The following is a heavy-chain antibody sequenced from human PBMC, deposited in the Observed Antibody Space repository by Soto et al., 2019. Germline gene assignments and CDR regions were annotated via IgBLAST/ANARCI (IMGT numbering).Heavy chain of an antibody. D-gene: IGHD6-13*01. J-gene: IGHJ6*01. V-gene: IGHV3-15*01. CDR2: IRSKSDGGTA. CDR1: VFTFINAW. CDR3: TTDGTYQLGV. Sequence: PWGALLVGCASSVFTFINAWMSRVRQAPGKGLEWVGRIRSKSDGGTADYAAPVKGRFTISRDDSKNTLYLQMNTLKTEDTAVYYCTTDGTYQLGVWGQGTTVTGSS.